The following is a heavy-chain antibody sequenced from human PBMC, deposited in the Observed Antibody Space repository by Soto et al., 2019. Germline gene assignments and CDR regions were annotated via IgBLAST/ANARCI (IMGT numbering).Heavy chain of an antibody. V-gene: IGHV4-34*01. CDR2: INHSGST. CDR1: GGSFSGYY. D-gene: IGHD6-13*01. J-gene: IGHJ6*02. CDR3: ARVRGQQLVRAYYYYGMDV. Sequence: SETLSLTCAVYGGSFSGYYWSWIRQPPGKGLEWIGEINHSGSTNYNPSLKSRVTISVDTSKNQFSLKLSSVTAADTAVYYCARVRGQQLVRAYYYYGMDVWGQGTTVTVSS.